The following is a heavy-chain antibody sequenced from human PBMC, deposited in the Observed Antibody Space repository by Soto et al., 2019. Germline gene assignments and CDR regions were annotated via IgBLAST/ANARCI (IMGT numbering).Heavy chain of an antibody. CDR1: GGSFSGYY. V-gene: IGHV4-34*01. D-gene: IGHD3-22*01. Sequence: SETLSLTCAVYGGSFSGYYWSWIRQPPGKGLEWIGEINHSGSTNYNPSLKSRVTISVDTSKNQFSLKLSSVTAADTAVYYCASPDSSGYSRFDYWGQGTLVTVSS. J-gene: IGHJ4*02. CDR2: INHSGST. CDR3: ASPDSSGYSRFDY.